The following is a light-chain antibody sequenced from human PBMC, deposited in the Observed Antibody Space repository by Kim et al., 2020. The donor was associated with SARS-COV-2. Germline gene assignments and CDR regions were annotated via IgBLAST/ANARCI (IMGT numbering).Light chain of an antibody. CDR2: EVT. CDR3: SSYGGSSDLV. J-gene: IGLJ3*02. V-gene: IGLV2-8*01. Sequence: QSALTQPPSASGSPGQSVTISCTGTSSDVGGYNYVSWYQQHPGKAPKLMISEVTKRPSGVPDRFSGSKSGDTASLTVSGLQAEDDADYFCSSYGGSSDLVFGGGTQLTVL. CDR1: SSDVGGYNY.